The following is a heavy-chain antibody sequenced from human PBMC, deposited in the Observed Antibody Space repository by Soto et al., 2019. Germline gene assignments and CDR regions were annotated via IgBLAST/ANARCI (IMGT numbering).Heavy chain of an antibody. CDR3: ERDVAPYGMDV. CDR2: IYSSGST. Sequence: QVQLQESGPGLVKPSETLSLTCTVSTGSISCYYWSWIRQPDGKGRELIGRIYSSGSTKYNSSLQSRVTMSVDTSKNQLSLKLSSVTAADTAVYFCERDVAPYGMDVWGHGTTVTVSS. V-gene: IGHV4-4*07. J-gene: IGHJ6*02. CDR1: TGSISCYY.